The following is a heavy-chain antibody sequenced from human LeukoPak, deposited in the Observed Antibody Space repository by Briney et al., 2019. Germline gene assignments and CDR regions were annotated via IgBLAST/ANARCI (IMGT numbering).Heavy chain of an antibody. J-gene: IGHJ4*02. D-gene: IGHD6-25*01. CDR1: GGSISSGSYY. Sequence: PSETLSLTCTVSGGSISSGSYYWTWIRQPAGKGLEWIGRVFTSGSTNYNPSLKSRVTISIDTSKNQFSLKLNSGTAADTAVYYCAFSEGDYWGQGALVTVSS. CDR2: VFTSGST. CDR3: AFSEGDY. V-gene: IGHV4-61*02.